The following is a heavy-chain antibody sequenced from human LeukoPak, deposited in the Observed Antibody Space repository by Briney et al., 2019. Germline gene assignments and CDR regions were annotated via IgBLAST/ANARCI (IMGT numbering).Heavy chain of an antibody. Sequence: GGSLRLSCAASGFTFSSYSMNWVRRAPGKGLEWVSSISSSSSYIYYADSVKGRFTISRDNAKNSLYLQMNSLGAEDTAVYYCARGPDILTGAEFNYWGQGTLVTVSS. CDR1: GFTFSSYS. CDR2: ISSSSSYI. V-gene: IGHV3-21*01. CDR3: ARGPDILTGAEFNY. J-gene: IGHJ4*02. D-gene: IGHD3-9*01.